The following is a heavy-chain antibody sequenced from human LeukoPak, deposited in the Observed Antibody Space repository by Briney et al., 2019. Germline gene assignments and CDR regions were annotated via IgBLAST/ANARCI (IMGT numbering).Heavy chain of an antibody. CDR2: IYTSGST. Sequence: PSETLSLTCTVSGGSISHYYWSWIRQPAGKAMEWIGHIYTSGSTNYNPSLKRRVTISLDRSKNQLSLVLTSVTAADTAVYYCARGVSSGSYWDMRAEYFRHWGQGTLVTVSS. CDR3: ARGVSSGSYWDMRAEYFRH. V-gene: IGHV4-4*07. CDR1: GGSISHYY. J-gene: IGHJ1*01. D-gene: IGHD3-10*01.